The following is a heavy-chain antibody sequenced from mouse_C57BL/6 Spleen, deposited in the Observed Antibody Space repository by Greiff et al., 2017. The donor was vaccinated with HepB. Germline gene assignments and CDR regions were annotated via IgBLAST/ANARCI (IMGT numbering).Heavy chain of an antibody. J-gene: IGHJ3*01. CDR2: IYPGDGDT. CDR3: APYGSSYQAWFAY. D-gene: IGHD1-1*01. CDR1: GYAFSSYW. Sequence: QVQLQQSGAELVKPGASVKISCKASGYAFSSYWMNWVKQRPGKGLEWIGQIYPGDGDTNYNGKFKGKATLTADKSSSTAYMQLSSLTSEDSAVYFCAPYGSSYQAWFAYWGQGTLVTVSA. V-gene: IGHV1-80*01.